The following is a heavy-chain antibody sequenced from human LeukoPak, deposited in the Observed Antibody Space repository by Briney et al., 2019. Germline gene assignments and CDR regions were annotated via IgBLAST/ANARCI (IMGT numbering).Heavy chain of an antibody. Sequence: EASVKVSCKASGGTFSSYAISWVRQAPGQGLEWMGRIIPILGIANYAQKFQGRVTITADKSTSTAYMELSSLRSEDTAVYYCARDQIQLWSYYWGQGTLVTVSS. CDR3: ARDQIQLWSYY. CDR2: IIPILGIA. J-gene: IGHJ4*02. V-gene: IGHV1-69*04. CDR1: GGTFSSYA. D-gene: IGHD5-18*01.